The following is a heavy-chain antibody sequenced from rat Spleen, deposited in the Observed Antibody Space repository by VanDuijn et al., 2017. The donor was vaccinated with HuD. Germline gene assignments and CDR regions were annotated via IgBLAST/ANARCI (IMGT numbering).Heavy chain of an antibody. J-gene: IGHJ2*01. CDR1: GFTFSDYA. D-gene: IGHD1-12*01. CDR3: ARQVLIGYFDY. CDR2: IIYDGSST. V-gene: IGHV5-17*01. Sequence: EVQLVESGGGLVQPGRSLKLSCAASGFTFSDYAMAWVRQAPKKGLEWVATIIYDGSSTYYRDSVKGRFTISRDNAKSTLYLQMDSLRSEDTATYYCARQVLIGYFDYWGQGVMVTVSS.